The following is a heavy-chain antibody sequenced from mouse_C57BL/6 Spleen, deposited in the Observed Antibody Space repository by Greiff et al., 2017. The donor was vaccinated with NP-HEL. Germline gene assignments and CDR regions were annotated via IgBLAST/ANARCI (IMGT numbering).Heavy chain of an antibody. CDR1: GYTFTSYW. V-gene: IGHV1-64*01. J-gene: IGHJ2*01. Sequence: QVQLQQPGAELVKPGASVKLSCKASGYTFTSYWMHWVKQRPGQGLEWIGMIHPNSGSTNYNEKFKSKATLTVDKSSSTAYMQLSSLTSEDSAVYYCARSYSNYEIDYWGQGTTLTVSS. CDR3: ARSYSNYEIDY. CDR2: IHPNSGST. D-gene: IGHD2-5*01.